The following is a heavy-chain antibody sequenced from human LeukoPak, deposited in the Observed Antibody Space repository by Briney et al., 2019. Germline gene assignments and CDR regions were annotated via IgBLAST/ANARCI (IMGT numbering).Heavy chain of an antibody. CDR1: GGSFSGYY. CDR3: ARHSVLRYFDWLLSISYFDY. D-gene: IGHD3-9*01. V-gene: IGHV4-34*01. Sequence: SETLSLTCAVYGGSFSGYYWSWIRQPPGKGLEWIGEINHSGSTNYNPSLKSRVTISVDTSKNQFSLKLSSVTAADTAVYYCARHSVLRYFDWLLSISYFDYWGQGTLVTVSS. J-gene: IGHJ4*02. CDR2: INHSGST.